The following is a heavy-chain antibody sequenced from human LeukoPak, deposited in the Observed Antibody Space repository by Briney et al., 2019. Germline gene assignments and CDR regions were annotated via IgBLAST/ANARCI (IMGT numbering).Heavy chain of an antibody. Sequence: GGSLRLSCGASGFVVSTHYMTWVRQAPGKGLEWVAFIFSGGSRYYADSVKGRFSLSIDNSKNTLNLQMNSLRAEDTAVYYCARAKDYGDYEFAYWGQGTLVTVSS. J-gene: IGHJ4*02. V-gene: IGHV3-66*01. D-gene: IGHD4-17*01. CDR1: GFVVSTHY. CDR3: ARAKDYGDYEFAY. CDR2: IFSGGSR.